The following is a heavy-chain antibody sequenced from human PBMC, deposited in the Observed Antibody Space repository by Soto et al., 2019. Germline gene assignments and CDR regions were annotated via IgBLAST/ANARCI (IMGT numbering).Heavy chain of an antibody. CDR1: GYTFTGYY. J-gene: IGHJ6*02. V-gene: IGHV1-2*04. D-gene: IGHD5-12*01. CDR2: INPNSGGT. CDR3: ARDYSGYDPEAYYYYGMDV. Sequence: GASVKVSCKASGYTFTGYYMHWVRQAPGQGLEWMGWINPNSGGTNYAQKFQGWVTMTRDTSISTAYMELSRLRSDDTAVYYCARDYSGYDPEAYYYYGMDVWGQGTTVTVSS.